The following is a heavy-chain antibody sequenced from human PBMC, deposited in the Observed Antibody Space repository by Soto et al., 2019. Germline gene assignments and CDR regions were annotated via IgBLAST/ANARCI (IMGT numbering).Heavy chain of an antibody. Sequence: DVQLLESGGGLVQPGGSLKLSCVASGFSFNKYAMIWVRQAPGKGQEWVSGITGSGSSTQYTASVKGRFTISRDNSKNTVYLQMDYLRAEDTAMYYCAKDDVSGDGLWLVSAWGQGTPVTVS. J-gene: IGHJ5*02. V-gene: IGHV3-23*01. D-gene: IGHD2-21*02. CDR3: AKDDVSGDGLWLVSA. CDR2: ITGSGSST. CDR1: GFSFNKYA.